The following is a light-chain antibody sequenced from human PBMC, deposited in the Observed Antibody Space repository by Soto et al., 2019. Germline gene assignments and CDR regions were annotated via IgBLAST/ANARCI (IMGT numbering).Light chain of an antibody. CDR1: ESLLYGDGNTY. J-gene: IGKJ1*01. CDR2: KVS. V-gene: IGKV2-30*01. CDR3: MQGTHWPRT. Sequence: DVVMTQSPLSLPVTLGQPASISCRSSESLLYGDGNTYLNWFQQRPGQSPRRLIYKVSNRDSGVPDRFSGSGSGTDFTLKISRVEADDVGVYYCMQGTHWPRTFGQGTKVEIK.